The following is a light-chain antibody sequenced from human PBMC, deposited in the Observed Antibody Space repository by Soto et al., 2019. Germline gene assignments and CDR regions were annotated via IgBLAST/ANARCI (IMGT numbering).Light chain of an antibody. CDR2: DAS. CDR3: QQRGDLPYT. Sequence: EIVLTQSPAPLSLSPGERATLYCRASHSVINNLGWYQQRPGQAPRLLLSDASTRATGIPDRFSGSGSGTDFTLTISSLAPEDFAVYYCQQRGDLPYTFGQGTKMEIK. J-gene: IGKJ2*01. V-gene: IGKV3-11*01. CDR1: HSVINN.